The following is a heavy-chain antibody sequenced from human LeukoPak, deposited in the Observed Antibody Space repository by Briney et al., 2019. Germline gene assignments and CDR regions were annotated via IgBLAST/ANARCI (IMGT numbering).Heavy chain of an antibody. CDR1: GFTFSSYG. Sequence: GGSLRLSCAASGFTFSSYGMHWVRQAPGKGLEWVAVISYDGSNKYYADSVKGRFTISRDNSKNTLYLQMNSLRAEDTAVYYCAKDERYGDFGNWGQGTLVTVSS. D-gene: IGHD4-17*01. V-gene: IGHV3-30*18. J-gene: IGHJ4*02. CDR3: AKDERYGDFGN. CDR2: ISYDGSNK.